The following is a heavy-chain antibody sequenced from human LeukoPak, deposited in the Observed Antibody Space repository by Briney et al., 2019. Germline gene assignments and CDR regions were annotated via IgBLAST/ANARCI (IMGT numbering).Heavy chain of an antibody. J-gene: IGHJ5*02. D-gene: IGHD2-15*01. V-gene: IGHV1-8*01. CDR1: GYTFTSYD. Sequence: ASVKVSCKASGYTFTSYDINWVRQATGQGLEWMGWMNPNSGNTGYAQKFLGRVTMTRNTSISTAYMELSSLRSEDTAVYYCARGLKACSGGSCYVVFFDPWGQGTLVTVSS. CDR3: ARGLKACSGGSCYVVFFDP. CDR2: MNPNSGNT.